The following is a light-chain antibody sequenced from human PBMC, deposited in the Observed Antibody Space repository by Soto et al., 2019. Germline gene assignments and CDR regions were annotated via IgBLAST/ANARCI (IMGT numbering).Light chain of an antibody. J-gene: IGKJ2*01. CDR3: QQTYMVPYT. Sequence: AIQLTQSPSSLSASVGDSVTITCRASQGISSALAWYQQTPGRAPKLLIYDASTLESGVPSRFSGSRSGTDFTLTINTLQPEDFAVYFCQQTYMVPYTFGQGTKVDI. CDR2: DAS. CDR1: QGISSA. V-gene: IGKV1-13*02.